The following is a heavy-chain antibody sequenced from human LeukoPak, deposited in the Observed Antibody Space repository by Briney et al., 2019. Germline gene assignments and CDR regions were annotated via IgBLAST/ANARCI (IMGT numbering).Heavy chain of an antibody. V-gene: IGHV3-30*02. D-gene: IGHD2-21*02. Sequence: GGSLRLSCAGFSFNVYAMHWVRQAQGKGLEWVAFIRSDGSNEKYADSVKGRFTISKDKSKNTLYLQMNSLRAEDTAVYYCVKDRGDLPPYFDNWGQGTLATVSS. CDR2: IRSDGSNE. CDR3: VKDRGDLPPYFDN. CDR1: GFSFNVYA. J-gene: IGHJ4*02.